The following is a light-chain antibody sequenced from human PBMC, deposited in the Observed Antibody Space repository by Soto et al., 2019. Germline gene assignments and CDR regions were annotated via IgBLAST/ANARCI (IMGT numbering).Light chain of an antibody. J-gene: IGLJ2*01. V-gene: IGLV2-14*01. CDR2: EVS. CDR3: SSYTSSSTVV. CDR1: SSDIGVYKY. Sequence: QSALTQPASVSGSPGQSITISCTGTSSDIGVYKYVSWYQQHPGKAPNLMIYEVSNRPSGVSNRSSGTKSGNTASLTIAGLHADDEDDYYCSSYTSSSTVVFGGGTKLTVL.